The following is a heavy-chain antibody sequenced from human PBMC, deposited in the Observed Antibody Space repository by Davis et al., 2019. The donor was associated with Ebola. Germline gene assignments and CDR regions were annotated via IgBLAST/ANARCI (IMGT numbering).Heavy chain of an antibody. J-gene: IGHJ4*02. V-gene: IGHV4-39*01. Sequence: MPSQTLSLTCTVSGGSISSSSYYWGWIRQPPGKGLEWIGSIYYSGSTYYNPSLKSRVTISVDTSKNQFSLKLSSVTAADTAVYYCARGFKRWLQYYGYWGQGTLVTVSS. D-gene: IGHD5-24*01. CDR2: IYYSGST. CDR1: GGSISSSSYY. CDR3: ARGFKRWLQYYGY.